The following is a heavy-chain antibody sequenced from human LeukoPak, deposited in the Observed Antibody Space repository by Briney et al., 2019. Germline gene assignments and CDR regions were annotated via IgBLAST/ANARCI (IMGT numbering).Heavy chain of an antibody. Sequence: SQTLSLTCAISGDSVSSNTIAWNWIRQSPSRGLEWLGRTYYNFKWYNDYAVSVKGRITISPDTSKNQFFLRLNSVTPEDTAVYYCAGAVAGSFDYWGQGTLVTASS. D-gene: IGHD6-19*01. CDR3: AGAVAGSFDY. CDR2: TYYNFKWYN. V-gene: IGHV6-1*01. CDR1: GDSVSSNTIA. J-gene: IGHJ4*02.